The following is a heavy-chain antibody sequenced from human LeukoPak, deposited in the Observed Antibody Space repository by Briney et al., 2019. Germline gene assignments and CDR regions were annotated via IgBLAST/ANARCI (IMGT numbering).Heavy chain of an antibody. CDR3: ARASGYCSGGSCYGLFDY. CDR1: GGTFSSYT. J-gene: IGHJ4*02. D-gene: IGHD2-15*01. CDR2: IIPILGIA. V-gene: IGHV1-69*02. Sequence: GASVKVSCKASGGTFSSYTISWVRQAPGPGLEWMGRIIPILGIANYAQKFQGRVTITADKSTSTAYIELSSLRSEDTAVYYCARASGYCSGGSCYGLFDYWGQGTLVTVSS.